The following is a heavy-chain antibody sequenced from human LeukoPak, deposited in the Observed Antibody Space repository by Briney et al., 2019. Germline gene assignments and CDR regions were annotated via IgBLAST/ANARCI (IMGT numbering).Heavy chain of an antibody. D-gene: IGHD3-3*01. V-gene: IGHV3-7*01. Sequence: GGSLRLSCAASGFTFSSYWMSWVRQAPGKGLEWVANIRQDGSEKYYVDSVKGRFTISRDNAKKSIYLQMNSLRAEDTAVYYCAIRSAYRGIDYWGQGPLVSVSS. CDR1: GFTFSSYW. J-gene: IGHJ4*02. CDR3: AIRSAYRGIDY. CDR2: IRQDGSEK.